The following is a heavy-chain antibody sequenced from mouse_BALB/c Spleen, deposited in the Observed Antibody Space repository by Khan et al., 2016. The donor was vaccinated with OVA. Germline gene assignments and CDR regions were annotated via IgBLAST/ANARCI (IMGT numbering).Heavy chain of an antibody. CDR2: INPSTDYT. CDR3: ANHGSSSAGFTY. V-gene: IGHV1-7*01. J-gene: IGHJ3*01. D-gene: IGHD1-1*01. CDR1: GYTFTSYW. Sequence: QVQLKQSGAELAKPGASVQMSCKASGYTFTSYWMHWVKQRPGQGLEWIGYINPSTDYTEYNQKFKDKATLTADKSSSTAYMQLSSLTSEDSAVYYCANHGSSSAGFTYGGQGTLVTVSA.